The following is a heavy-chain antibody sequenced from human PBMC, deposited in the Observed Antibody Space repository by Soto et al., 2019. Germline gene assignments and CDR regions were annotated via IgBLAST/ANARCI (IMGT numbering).Heavy chain of an antibody. D-gene: IGHD5-18*01. Sequence: ASVKVSCKASGYTFTGYYMHWVRQAPVQGLEWMGWINPNSGGTNYAQKFQGRVTMTRDTSISTAYMELSRLRSDDTAVYYCARGVDTAMAADAFDIWGQGTMVTVSS. CDR2: INPNSGGT. CDR3: ARGVDTAMAADAFDI. CDR1: GYTFTGYY. V-gene: IGHV1-2*02. J-gene: IGHJ3*02.